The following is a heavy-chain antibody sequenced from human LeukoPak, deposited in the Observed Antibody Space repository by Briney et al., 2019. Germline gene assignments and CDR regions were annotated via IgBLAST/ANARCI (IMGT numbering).Heavy chain of an antibody. Sequence: ASVKVSCKASGYTFTDYYMHWVRQAPGQGLEWMGWVNPKSGGTNYAQKFPGRVTMTRDTSISTAYMELSSLRSDDTAVYYCALWFGELSALINYYYYGMDVWGQGTTVTVSS. V-gene: IGHV1-2*02. CDR3: ALWFGELSALINYYYYGMDV. CDR1: GYTFTDYY. J-gene: IGHJ6*02. CDR2: VNPKSGGT. D-gene: IGHD3-10*01.